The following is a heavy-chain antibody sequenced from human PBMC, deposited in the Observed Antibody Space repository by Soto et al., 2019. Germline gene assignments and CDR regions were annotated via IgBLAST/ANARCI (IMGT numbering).Heavy chain of an antibody. Sequence: QVQLVQSGAEVKRPGSSVRVSCKASEDTFSIYAISWVRQAPGQGLDWMGGIIPFFNTPNYARKFQGRVTITADESTSTAYMELSSLRSEDTAIYYCAAESAYGGNPLAFLYWGQGTLVTVSS. V-gene: IGHV1-69*01. CDR3: AAESAYGGNPLAFLY. CDR1: EDTFSIYA. D-gene: IGHD1-26*01. J-gene: IGHJ4*02. CDR2: IIPFFNTP.